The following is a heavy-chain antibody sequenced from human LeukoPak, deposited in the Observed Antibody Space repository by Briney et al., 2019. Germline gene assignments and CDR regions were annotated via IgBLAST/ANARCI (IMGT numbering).Heavy chain of an antibody. CDR2: INWNGGGT. J-gene: IGHJ6*02. CDR3: AKHLTATNTYIFFGLDV. CDR1: GFSFKAYG. D-gene: IGHD1-26*01. V-gene: IGHV3-9*01. Sequence: PGGSLSLSCAATGFSFKAYGMHWVRQPPGKGLEWFSAINWNGGGTDYADSVKGRFTIFRDNAKNSLYLQLSSLRPEDTALYYCAKHLTATNTYIFFGLDVWGQGTSVTVSS.